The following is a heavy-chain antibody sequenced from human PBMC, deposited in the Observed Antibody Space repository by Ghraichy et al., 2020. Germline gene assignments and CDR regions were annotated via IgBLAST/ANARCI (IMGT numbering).Heavy chain of an antibody. V-gene: IGHV3-23*01. CDR1: EFTFGRYT. J-gene: IGHJ4*02. CDR2: ISRNGDKT. CDR3: AKGDLGYGDLDY. D-gene: IGHD4-17*01. Sequence: GESLNISCEGSEFTFGRYTMSWVRQAPGKGLEWVSGISRNGDKTYYADSVKGRFTISRDKSKNTLFLQMTSLGADDTAVYYCAKGDLGYGDLDYWGQGTLVTVSS.